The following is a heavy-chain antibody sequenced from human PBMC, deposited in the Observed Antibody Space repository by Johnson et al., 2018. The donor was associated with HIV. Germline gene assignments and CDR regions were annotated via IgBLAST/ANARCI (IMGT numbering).Heavy chain of an antibody. Sequence: QVQLVESGGGVVRPGGSLRLSCAASGFTLSKYAMHWVRQAPGKGLEWVAVISFDGSNKYNADSVKGRFIISRDNSQNTLSLQMHGLRAEDTAVYYCARERGRQGLLMLDGFDIWGQGTMVTVS. V-gene: IGHV3-30*04. CDR2: ISFDGSNK. J-gene: IGHJ3*02. CDR3: ARERGRQGLLMLDGFDI. CDR1: GFTLSKYA. D-gene: IGHD6-25*01.